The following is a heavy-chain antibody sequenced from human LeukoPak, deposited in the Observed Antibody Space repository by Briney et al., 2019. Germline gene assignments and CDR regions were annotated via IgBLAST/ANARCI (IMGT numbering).Heavy chain of an antibody. CDR1: GFTFSSYA. D-gene: IGHD2-15*01. J-gene: IGHJ4*02. CDR2: ISGSGGST. Sequence: GGSLRLFCAASGFTFSSYAMSWVRQAPGKGLEWVSAISGSGGSTYYADSVKGRFTISRDNSKNTLYLQMNSLRAEDTAVYYCAKDDGCSGGSCDVGLDYWGQGTLVTVSS. V-gene: IGHV3-23*01. CDR3: AKDDGCSGGSCDVGLDY.